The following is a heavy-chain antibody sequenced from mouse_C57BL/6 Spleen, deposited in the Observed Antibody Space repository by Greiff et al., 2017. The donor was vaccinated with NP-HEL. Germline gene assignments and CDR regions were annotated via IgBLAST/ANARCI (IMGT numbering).Heavy chain of an antibody. CDR3: ARDYYERYYAMDY. J-gene: IGHJ4*01. V-gene: IGHV1-77*01. Sequence: QVQLQQSGAELVKPGASVKISCKASGYTFTDYYINWVKQRPGQGLAWIGKIGPGSGSTYYNEKFKGKATLTADKSSSTAYMQLSSLTSEDSAVYCCARDYYERYYAMDYWGQGTSVTVSS. CDR1: GYTFTDYY. CDR2: IGPGSGST. D-gene: IGHD1-1*01.